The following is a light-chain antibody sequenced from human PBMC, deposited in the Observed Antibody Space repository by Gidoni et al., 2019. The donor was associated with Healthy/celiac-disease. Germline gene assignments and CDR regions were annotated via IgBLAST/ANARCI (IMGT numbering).Light chain of an antibody. J-gene: IGKJ3*01. Sequence: DIKMTQSPSSLSASVGDRVTITCRASQSISSYLNWYQQKPGKAPKLLIYAASSLQSGVPSRFSGSGSGTDFTLTISSLQPEDFATYYCQQSYSTLLTFGPXTKVDIK. CDR3: QQSYSTLLT. CDR1: QSISSY. V-gene: IGKV1-39*01. CDR2: AAS.